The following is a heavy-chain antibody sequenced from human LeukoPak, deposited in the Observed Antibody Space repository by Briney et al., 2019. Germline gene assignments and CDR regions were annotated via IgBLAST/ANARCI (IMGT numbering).Heavy chain of an antibody. CDR1: GYTFTSYG. V-gene: IGHV1-18*01. CDR2: ISAYNGNT. D-gene: IGHD1-26*01. Sequence: GASVKVSCKASGYTFTSYGISWVRQAPGQGLEWMGWISAYNGNTNYAQKLQGRVTMTTDTSTSTAYMELRSLRSDDTAVYYCARPLEVGATPDAFDIWGQGTMVTVSS. CDR3: ARPLEVGATPDAFDI. J-gene: IGHJ3*02.